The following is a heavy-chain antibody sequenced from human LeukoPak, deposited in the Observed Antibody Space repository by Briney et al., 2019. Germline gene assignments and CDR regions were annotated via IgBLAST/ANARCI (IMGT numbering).Heavy chain of an antibody. CDR3: ARVSGGEIAVAGPGDY. D-gene: IGHD6-19*01. J-gene: IGHJ4*02. CDR2: IIPTLGIA. CDR1: GGTFSSYT. V-gene: IGHV1-69*02. Sequence: SVKVSCKASGGTFSSYTISWVRQAPGQGLEWMGRIIPTLGIANYAQKFQGRVTITADKSTSTAYMELSSLRSEDTAVYYCARVSGGEIAVAGPGDYWGQGTLVTVSS.